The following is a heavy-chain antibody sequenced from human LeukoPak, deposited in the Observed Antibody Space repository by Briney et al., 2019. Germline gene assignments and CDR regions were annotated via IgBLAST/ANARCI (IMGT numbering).Heavy chain of an antibody. D-gene: IGHD5-18*01. J-gene: IGHJ4*02. CDR2: ISAYDGNT. Sequence: ASVKVSCKASGYTFTSYGISWVRQAPGQGLEWMGWISAYDGNTNYAQKLQGRVTMTTDTSTSTAYMELRSLRSDDTAVYYCARAGRGYSYGYSDYWGQGTLVTVSS. V-gene: IGHV1-18*01. CDR1: GYTFTSYG. CDR3: ARAGRGYSYGYSDY.